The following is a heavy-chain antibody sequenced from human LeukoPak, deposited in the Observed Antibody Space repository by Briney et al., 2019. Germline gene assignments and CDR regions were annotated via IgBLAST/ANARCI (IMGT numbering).Heavy chain of an antibody. CDR1: GGSISNSGYY. V-gene: IGHV4-31*03. CDR2: IYYSGST. CDR3: ARAEMVTTVGWFDP. D-gene: IGHD5-24*01. J-gene: IGHJ5*02. Sequence: SETLSLTCTVPGGSISNSGYYWSWIRQHPGKGLEWIGYIYYSGSTYYNPSLKSRVTISVDTSKNQFSLKLSSVTVADTAVYYCARAEMVTTVGWFDPWGQGTLVNVSS.